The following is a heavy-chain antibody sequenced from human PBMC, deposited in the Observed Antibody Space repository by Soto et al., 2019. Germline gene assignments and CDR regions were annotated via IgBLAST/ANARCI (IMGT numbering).Heavy chain of an antibody. CDR2: ISGSGGST. J-gene: IGHJ4*02. Sequence: GGSLRLSCAASGFTFSSYAMSWVRQAPGKGLEWVSAISGSGGSTYYADSVKGRFTISRDDSKNTLYLQMNSLRAEDTAVYYCARRGSGGSSDYWGQGTLVTVSS. D-gene: IGHD2-15*01. CDR1: GFTFSSYA. V-gene: IGHV3-23*01. CDR3: ARRGSGGSSDY.